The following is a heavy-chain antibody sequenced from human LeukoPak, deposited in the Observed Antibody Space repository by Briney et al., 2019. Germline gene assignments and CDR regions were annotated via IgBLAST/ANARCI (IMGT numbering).Heavy chain of an antibody. V-gene: IGHV3-53*01. CDR2: IYRGGDT. Sequence: PGGSLRLSCAVSGFTVSNNYMNWVRQAPGKGLEWVSVIYRGGDTYCVDSVKGRFTISRDNSKNTLYLQMNSLRAEDTAVYYCARDLSSSFDYWGRGTLVTVSS. J-gene: IGHJ4*02. CDR1: GFTVSNNY. D-gene: IGHD3-16*01. CDR3: ARDLSSSFDY.